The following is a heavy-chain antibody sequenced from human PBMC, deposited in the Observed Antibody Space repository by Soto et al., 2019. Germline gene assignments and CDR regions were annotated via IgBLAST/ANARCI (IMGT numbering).Heavy chain of an antibody. CDR2: MRSRANSYAT. J-gene: IGHJ4*02. D-gene: IGHD5-12*01. Sequence: GGSLRLCWAASGFSCIGSAMHWVRHASGNGLEWVGRMRSRANSYATTYAESVKGRFTTSRDDSKNTAYLQMNSLKTEDTAVYYCATSGYDKFVDYWGQGTLVTVS. CDR1: GFSCIGSA. CDR3: ATSGYDKFVDY. V-gene: IGHV3-73*01.